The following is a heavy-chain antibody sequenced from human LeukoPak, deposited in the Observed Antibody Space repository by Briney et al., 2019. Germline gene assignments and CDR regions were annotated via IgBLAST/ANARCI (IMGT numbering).Heavy chain of an antibody. V-gene: IGHV4-39*02. CDR1: GGSVSSHRYY. CDR3: ARDLLFWGSGTPFDY. Sequence: SETLSLTCTVSGGSVSSHRYYWGWLRQPPGKGLEWIGSVYYSGSTYYDPSLKSRVVISVDTSKNQFSLKLSSVTAADTAVYYCARDLLFWGSGTPFDYWGQGTLVTVS. CDR2: VYYSGST. J-gene: IGHJ4*02. D-gene: IGHD3-10*01.